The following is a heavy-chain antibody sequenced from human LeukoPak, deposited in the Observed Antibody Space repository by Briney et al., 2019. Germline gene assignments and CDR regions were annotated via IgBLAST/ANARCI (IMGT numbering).Heavy chain of an antibody. CDR2: IYPGDSDT. Sequence: GESLKISCKGSGYSFTSYWIGWVRQMPGKGLEWMGIIYPGDSDTRYSPSFQGQVTISADKSISTAYLQWSSLKASDTAMYYCARHNPHNSGGEPSPYYYYYMDVWGKGTTVTVSS. V-gene: IGHV5-51*01. CDR3: ARHNPHNSGGEPSPYYYYYMDV. D-gene: IGHD3-10*01. J-gene: IGHJ6*03. CDR1: GYSFTSYW.